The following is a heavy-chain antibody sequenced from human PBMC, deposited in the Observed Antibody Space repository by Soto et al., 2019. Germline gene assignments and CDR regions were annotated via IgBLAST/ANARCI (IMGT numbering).Heavy chain of an antibody. J-gene: IGHJ6*02. CDR3: AREARFLEWLLGPLVLYYYYYGMDV. D-gene: IGHD3-3*01. Sequence: SVKVSCKASGGTFSSYAISWVRQAPGQGLEWMGGIIPIFGTANYAQKFQGRVTITADESTGTAYMELSSLRSEDTAVYYCAREARFLEWLLGPLVLYYYYYGMDVWGQGTTVTVSS. V-gene: IGHV1-69*13. CDR2: IIPIFGTA. CDR1: GGTFSSYA.